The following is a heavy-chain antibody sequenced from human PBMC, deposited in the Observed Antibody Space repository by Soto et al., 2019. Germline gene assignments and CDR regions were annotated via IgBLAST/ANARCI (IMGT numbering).Heavy chain of an antibody. CDR1: GGSISTTFYY. V-gene: IGHV4-39*01. CDR3: ARHPINDDNYPEEVNF. J-gene: IGHJ1*01. CDR2: VFYNGRT. D-gene: IGHD1-1*01. Sequence: QLRLLESGPGVVKPAETLSLTCTVSGGSISTTFYYWGWIRQPPGKGLEWIGTVFYNGRTYYNPSLDSRISISVDTSKNQFSLRLTAVTAADTAVYYCARHPINDDNYPEEVNFWSQGTLVTVYS.